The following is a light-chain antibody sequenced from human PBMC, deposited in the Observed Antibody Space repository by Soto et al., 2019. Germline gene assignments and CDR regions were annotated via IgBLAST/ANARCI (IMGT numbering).Light chain of an antibody. Sequence: QSALTQPASVSGSPGQSITISCTGTSSDIGGYDYVSWYQHHPGKAPKFIIYGVTNRPSGVSHRFSGSKSANTASLTVSGLQAEDEADYYCSSYGGSNNLVFGGGTSSPS. CDR1: SSDIGGYDY. J-gene: IGLJ2*01. CDR3: SSYGGSNNLV. CDR2: GVT. V-gene: IGLV2-14*01.